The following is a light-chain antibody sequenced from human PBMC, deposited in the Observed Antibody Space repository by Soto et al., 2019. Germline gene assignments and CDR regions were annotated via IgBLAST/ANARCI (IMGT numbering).Light chain of an antibody. CDR1: SSDIGTYNF. CDR3: SSYTSSNTWV. Sequence: QSALTQPASVSASPGQSITISCTGTSSDIGTYNFVSWYQQHPGKAPKLMIFEVSNRPSWVSNRFSGSKSGNTASLTVSALHAEDEADYYCSSYTSSNTWVFGGGTKLTVL. V-gene: IGLV2-14*01. CDR2: EVS. J-gene: IGLJ3*02.